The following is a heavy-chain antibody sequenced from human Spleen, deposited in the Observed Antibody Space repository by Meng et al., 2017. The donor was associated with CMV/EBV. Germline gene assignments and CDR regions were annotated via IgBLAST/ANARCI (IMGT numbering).Heavy chain of an antibody. CDR3: ATGYCSGGSCYGG. Sequence: CRVSGYTFTDYYIHWVQQAPGKGLEWMGLVEPEDGDTIYAEKFQGRLTITADTSTDTAYMELSSLRSEDTAVYYCATGYCSGGSCYGGWGQGTLVTVSS. V-gene: IGHV1-69-2*01. J-gene: IGHJ4*02. D-gene: IGHD2-15*01. CDR1: GYTFTDYY. CDR2: VEPEDGDT.